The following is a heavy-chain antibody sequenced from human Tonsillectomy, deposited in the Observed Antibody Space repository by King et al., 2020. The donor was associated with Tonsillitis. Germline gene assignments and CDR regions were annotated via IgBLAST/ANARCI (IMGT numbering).Heavy chain of an antibody. V-gene: IGHV1-46*01. D-gene: IGHD3-16*01. CDR2: INPSVGST. J-gene: IGHJ4*02. Sequence: QLVQSGAEVRKPGASVKVSCRASGYTFTDYYIHWVRQAPGQGLEWVGMINPSVGSTRYAQIFQDRVTLTRDTSTSFVYMELGSLTSADTAVYFCGARGRWDNFDYWGQGTLVTVSS. CDR1: GYTFTDYY. CDR3: GARGRWDNFDY.